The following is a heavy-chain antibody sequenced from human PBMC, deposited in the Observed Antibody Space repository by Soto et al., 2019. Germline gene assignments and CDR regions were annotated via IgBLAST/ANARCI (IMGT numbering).Heavy chain of an antibody. Sequence: ASVKVSCKASGYTFPSHDTNCARQATGQGLEWMGWMNPNSGNTGYAQKFQGRVNMTRNTSISTAYMELSSLRSEDTAVYYCAREHLYYDFFTGYYRGKNYYSYMDICGKGITVTVS. CDR2: MNPNSGNT. CDR3: AREHLYYDFFTGYYRGKNYYSYMDI. V-gene: IGHV1-8*01. CDR1: GYTFPSHD. J-gene: IGHJ6*03. D-gene: IGHD3-9*01.